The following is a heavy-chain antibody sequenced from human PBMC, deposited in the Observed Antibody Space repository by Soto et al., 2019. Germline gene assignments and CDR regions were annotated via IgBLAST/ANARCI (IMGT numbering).Heavy chain of an antibody. CDR2: ISSSGSFI. V-gene: IGHV3-21*01. CDR1: CFTFRTYG. Sequence: VGSLRLSCAASCFTFRTYGMNWVRRAPGGGLEWVASISSSGSFIYYADSVKGRFTISRDDAEKSLYLQMNSLRAEDTALYYCAREPEGIAAALDYWGRGTLVTVSS. J-gene: IGHJ4*02. D-gene: IGHD6-13*01. CDR3: AREPEGIAAALDY.